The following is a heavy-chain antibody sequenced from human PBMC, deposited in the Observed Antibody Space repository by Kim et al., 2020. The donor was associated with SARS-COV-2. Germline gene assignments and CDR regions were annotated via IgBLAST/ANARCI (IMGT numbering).Heavy chain of an antibody. V-gene: IGHV3-23*01. D-gene: IGHD6-13*01. Sequence: AGAVLGRFILSRDHSKNTLYLQMNSLRAEDTALYYCGKDLLVAAGHPHFDYWGQGTLVTVSS. CDR3: GKDLLVAAGHPHFDY. J-gene: IGHJ4*02.